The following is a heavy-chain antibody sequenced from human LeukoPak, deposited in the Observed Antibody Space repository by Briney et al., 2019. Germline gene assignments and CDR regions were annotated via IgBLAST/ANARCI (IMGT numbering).Heavy chain of an antibody. CDR1: GGSISSGSYY. CDR3: ARCSRVGATSDY. J-gene: IGHJ4*02. Sequence: PSQTLSLTCTVSGGSISSGSYYWSWIRQPAGKGLEWIGRIYTSGSTNYNPSLKSRVTISVDTSKNQFSLKLSSVTAADTAVYYCARCSRVGATSDYWGQGTLVTVSS. CDR2: IYTSGST. D-gene: IGHD1-26*01. V-gene: IGHV4-61*02.